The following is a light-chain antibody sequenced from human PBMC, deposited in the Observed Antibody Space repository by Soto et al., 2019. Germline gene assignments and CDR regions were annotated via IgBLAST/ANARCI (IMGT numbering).Light chain of an antibody. Sequence: EIVLTQSPATLSLSPGERATLSCRASQSVSNYLAWYQHKPGQAPRLLIYDASNRATGIPARFSGSGSGTDFTLTISILEPEDFATYYWQHYDSHRGSFGHGTKVEIK. V-gene: IGKV3-11*01. CDR3: QHYDSHRGS. J-gene: IGKJ2*01. CDR2: DAS. CDR1: QSVSNY.